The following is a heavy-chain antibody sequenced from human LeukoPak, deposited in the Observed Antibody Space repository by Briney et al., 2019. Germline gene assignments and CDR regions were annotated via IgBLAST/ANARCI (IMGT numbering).Heavy chain of an antibody. CDR2: IDTSSTTM. CDR1: GFIFSNYW. V-gene: IGHV3-48*04. Sequence: GGSLRLSCAASGFIFSNYWMTWVRQAPGKGLEWVSFIDTSSTTMYYTDSVKGRFTISRDNAKNSLYLQMNSLKVEDTARYYCARDNWVDCWGQGTLVTVSS. CDR3: ARDNWVDC. J-gene: IGHJ5*01.